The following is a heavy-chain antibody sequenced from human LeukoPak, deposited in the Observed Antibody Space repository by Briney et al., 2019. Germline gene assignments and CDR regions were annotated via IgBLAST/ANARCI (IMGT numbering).Heavy chain of an antibody. D-gene: IGHD2-2*01. CDR1: GGSISSGGYY. CDR3: ARVHCSSTSCYENYFDY. J-gene: IGHJ4*02. V-gene: IGHV4-61*02. CDR2: IYTSGST. Sequence: SETLSLTCTVSGGSISSGGYYWSWIRQPAGKGLEWIGRIYTSGSTNYNPSLKSRVTMSVDTSKNQFSLKLSSVTAADTAVYYCARVHCSSTSCYENYFDYWGQGTLVTVSS.